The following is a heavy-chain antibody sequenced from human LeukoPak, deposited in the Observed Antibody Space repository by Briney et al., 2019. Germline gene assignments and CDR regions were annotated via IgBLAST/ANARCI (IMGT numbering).Heavy chain of an antibody. CDR1: GYSISSGYY. V-gene: IGHV4-38-2*02. D-gene: IGHD4-17*01. CDR2: IYHSGST. J-gene: IGHJ4*02. CDR3: ARVDGDYGTSVDY. Sequence: SETLSLTCTVSGYSISSGYYWGWIRQPPGKGLEWIGSIYHSGSTYYNPSLKSRVTISVDTSKNQFSLKLSSVTAADTAVYYCARVDGDYGTSVDYWGQGTLVTVSS.